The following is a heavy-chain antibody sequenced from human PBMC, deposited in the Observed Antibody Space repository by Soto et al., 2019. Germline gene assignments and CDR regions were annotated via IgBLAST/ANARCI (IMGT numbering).Heavy chain of an antibody. Sequence: SETLSLTCPVTGYSINIRSYYWVWIRQPPGKGLEWIGSIYYSGRTYNNPSLRSRVSMSIDTSKDQFSLKLKSVTAADTALYFCARQRTSVVTKAYFDVWGPGSLVTVSS. CDR3: ARQRTSVVTKAYFDV. V-gene: IGHV4-39*01. J-gene: IGHJ4*02. CDR2: IYYSGRT. CDR1: GYSINIRSYY. D-gene: IGHD2-21*02.